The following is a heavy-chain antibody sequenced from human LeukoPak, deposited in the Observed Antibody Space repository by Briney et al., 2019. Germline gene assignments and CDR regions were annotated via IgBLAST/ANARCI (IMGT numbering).Heavy chain of an antibody. J-gene: IGHJ4*02. V-gene: IGHV3-23*01. CDR1: GFTVSSNY. D-gene: IGHD6-19*01. Sequence: GALRLSCAASGFTVSSNYMSWVRQAPGKGLEWVSAISGSGGSTYYADSVKGRFTISRDNSKNTLYLQMNSLRAEDTAVYYCAKEAAVAGNWDYWGQGTLVTVSS. CDR3: AKEAAVAGNWDY. CDR2: ISGSGGST.